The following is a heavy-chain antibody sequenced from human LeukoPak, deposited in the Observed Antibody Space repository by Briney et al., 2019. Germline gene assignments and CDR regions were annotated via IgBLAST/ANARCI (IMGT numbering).Heavy chain of an antibody. J-gene: IGHJ3*02. CDR1: GDSISSGDYY. CDR3: ARPLAWGKAFDI. V-gene: IGHV4-30-4*01. Sequence: PSETLSLTCTVSGDSISSGDYYWSWIRQSPGKGLEWIGYIYYSGSAYYNLSLKSRVTISVDTSKNQFSLKLSSVTAADTAMYYCARPLAWGKAFDIWGQGTMVTVSS. D-gene: IGHD3-16*01. CDR2: IYYSGSA.